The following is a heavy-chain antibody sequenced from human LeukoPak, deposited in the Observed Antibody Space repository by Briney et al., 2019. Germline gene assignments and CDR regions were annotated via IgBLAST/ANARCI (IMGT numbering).Heavy chain of an antibody. V-gene: IGHV3-48*04. J-gene: IGHJ6*04. Sequence: GGSLRLSCAASGFTFSSYSMNWVRQAPGKGLEWVSYISSSGSTIYYADSVKGRFTISRDNAKNSLYLQMNSLRAEDTAVYYCARGVLPDYGMDVWGKGTTVTVSS. CDR1: GFTFSSYS. D-gene: IGHD1-14*01. CDR3: ARGVLPDYGMDV. CDR2: ISSSGSTI.